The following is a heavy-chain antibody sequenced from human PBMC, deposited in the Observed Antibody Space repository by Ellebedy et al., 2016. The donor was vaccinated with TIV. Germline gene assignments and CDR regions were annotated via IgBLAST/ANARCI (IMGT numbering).Heavy chain of an antibody. CDR1: GFSLSTSTSAVG. J-gene: IGHJ4*02. CDR2: IYLGDDK. D-gene: IGHD1-26*01. V-gene: IGHV2-5*02. CDR3: ARSSGSYCDY. Sequence: SGPTLVXPTQTLTLTCTFSGFSLSTSTSAVGVGWIRQPPGRALEWLALIYLGDDKHYNPSLHNRLTIAKDTSRNQVVLTMTNMDPVDTATYYCARSSGSYCDYWGQGTLVTVSS.